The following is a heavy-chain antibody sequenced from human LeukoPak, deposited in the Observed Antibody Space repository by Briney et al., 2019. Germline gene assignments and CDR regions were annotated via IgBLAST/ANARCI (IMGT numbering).Heavy chain of an antibody. CDR2: IIPIFGTA. V-gene: IGHV1-69*06. Sequence: SVKVSCKASGGTFSSYAISWVRQAPGQGLEWMGGIIPIFGTANYAQKFQGRVTITADKSTSTAYMELSSLRSEDTAVYYCARSARPYYYDSSGYYFDDYWGQGTLVTVSS. CDR3: ARSARPYYYDSSGYYFDDY. CDR1: GGTFSSYA. J-gene: IGHJ4*02. D-gene: IGHD3-22*01.